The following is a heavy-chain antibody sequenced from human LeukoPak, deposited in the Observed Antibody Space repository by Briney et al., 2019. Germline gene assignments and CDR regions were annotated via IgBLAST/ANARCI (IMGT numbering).Heavy chain of an antibody. CDR2: IKQDGSEK. J-gene: IGHJ4*02. V-gene: IGHV3-7*01. CDR1: GFTFSSYW. Sequence: PGGSLRLSCAGSGFTFSSYWMSWGRQAPGKGLEWVANIKQDGSEKYYVDSVKGRFTISRDNAKNSLYLQMNSTRAEDTAVYYCARELISGSYDTIDYWGQGTLVTVSS. CDR3: ARELISGSYDTIDY. D-gene: IGHD1-26*01.